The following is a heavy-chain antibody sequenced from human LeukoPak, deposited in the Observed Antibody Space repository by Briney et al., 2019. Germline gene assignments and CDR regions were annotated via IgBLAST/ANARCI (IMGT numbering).Heavy chain of an antibody. D-gene: IGHD3-10*01. CDR2: IYHSGST. J-gene: IGHJ4*02. V-gene: IGHV4-39*07. Sequence: SETLSLTCTVSGGSISSSSYYWGWIRQPPGKGLEWIGSIYHSGSTYYNPSLKSRVTISVDTSKNQFSLKLSSVTAADTAVYYCARVHGSGSYFFDYWGQGTLVTVSS. CDR3: ARVHGSGSYFFDY. CDR1: GGSISSSSYY.